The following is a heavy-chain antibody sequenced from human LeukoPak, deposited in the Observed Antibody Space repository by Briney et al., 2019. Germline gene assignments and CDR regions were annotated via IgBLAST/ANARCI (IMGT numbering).Heavy chain of an antibody. CDR2: INSDGSWT. CDR3: VSFYETY. J-gene: IGHJ4*02. Sequence: GSLRLSCAASGNYWMHWVRQAPGKGLVWVSHINSDGSWTSYADSVKGRFTISKDNAKDTVYLQMNSLRAEDTAVYYCVSFYETYWGRGTLVTVSS. D-gene: IGHD2/OR15-2a*01. CDR1: GNYW. V-gene: IGHV3-74*01.